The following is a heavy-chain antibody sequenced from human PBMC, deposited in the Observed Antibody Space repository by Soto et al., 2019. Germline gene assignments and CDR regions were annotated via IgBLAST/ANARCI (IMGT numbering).Heavy chain of an antibody. CDR1: GFTFISYA. D-gene: IGHD3-10*01. CDR3: AKVGLYDSGSYMFRYNWLGP. J-gene: IGHJ5*02. CDR2: ISAGGSNT. Sequence: SLRLSWAVSGFTFISYAMSCIRKATRKGPEWVSVISAGGSNTYYAESVKGRFTISRDNSKNTLYLQMNSLRDEDTAVYYCAKVGLYDSGSYMFRYNWLGPWVPGTLVTVSS. V-gene: IGHV3-23*01.